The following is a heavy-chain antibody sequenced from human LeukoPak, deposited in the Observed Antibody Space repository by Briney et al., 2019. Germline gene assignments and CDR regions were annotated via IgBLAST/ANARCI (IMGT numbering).Heavy chain of an antibody. CDR1: GFILSDYN. CDR2: ISYDGSNK. CDR3: ARDQTGFCSGSSCLGSTFDY. D-gene: IGHD2-15*01. J-gene: IGHJ4*02. Sequence: PGRSLRLSCAASGFILSDYNMHWVRQAQGKGLEWVAVISYDGSNKYYADSVKGRFTISRDNSKNTLYLQMNSLRAEDTAVYYCARDQTGFCSGSSCLGSTFDYWGQGTLVTVSS. V-gene: IGHV3-30*04.